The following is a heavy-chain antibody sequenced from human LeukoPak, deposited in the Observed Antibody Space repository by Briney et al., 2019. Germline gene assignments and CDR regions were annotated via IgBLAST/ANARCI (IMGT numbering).Heavy chain of an antibody. D-gene: IGHD6-19*01. CDR3: AKDPGRQWLVPS. J-gene: IGHJ4*02. CDR2: ISGSGGST. V-gene: IGHV3-23*01. CDR1: GFTFSSYA. Sequence: GRSLRLSCAASGFTFSSYAMSWVRQAPGKGLEWVSAISGSGGSTYYADSVKGRFTISRDNSKNTLYLQMNSLRAEDTAVYYCAKDPGRQWLVPSWGQGTLVTVSS.